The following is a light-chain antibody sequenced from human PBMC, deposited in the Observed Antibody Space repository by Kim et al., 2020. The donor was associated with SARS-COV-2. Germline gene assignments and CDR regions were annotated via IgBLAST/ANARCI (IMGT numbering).Light chain of an antibody. J-gene: IGLJ1*01. Sequence: QSVTISCIGTSSDVGSYNRVSWYRQPPGTAPKLMIYEVSNRPSGVPDRFSGSKSGNTASLTISGLQAEDEADYYCSSYTSSSPFHLFGTGTKVTVL. CDR2: EVS. CDR3: SSYTSSSPFHL. V-gene: IGLV2-18*02. CDR1: SSDVGSYNR.